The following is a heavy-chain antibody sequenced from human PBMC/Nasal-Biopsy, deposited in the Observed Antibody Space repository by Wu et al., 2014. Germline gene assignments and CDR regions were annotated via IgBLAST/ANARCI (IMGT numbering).Heavy chain of an antibody. D-gene: IGHD5-12*01. CDR1: GFTFSRFA. CDR2: ISRSGIDT. J-gene: IGHJ4*02. V-gene: IGHV3-23*01. CDR3: VTDSLLSGGYELDD. Sequence: LRLSCAASGFTFSRFAMSWVRQAPGKGLEWVSAISRSGIDTYYSDSVKGRFTISRDNSKNSLHLQMDSLRAEDTAVYYCVTDSLLSGGYELDDWGPGTLVTVSS.